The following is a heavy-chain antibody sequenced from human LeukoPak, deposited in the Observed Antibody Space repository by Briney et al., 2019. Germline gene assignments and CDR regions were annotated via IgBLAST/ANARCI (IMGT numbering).Heavy chain of an antibody. CDR2: ISWDGETT. V-gene: IGHV3-43*01. CDR1: RFTFDDYI. CDR3: AKARGLIGGAFDI. D-gene: IGHD3-22*01. Sequence: PGGSLRLPCAASRFTFDDYIMHWVRQAPGKGLEWVSLISWDGETTYYADSVKGRFTTSRDNSKNSLYLQMNSLRSEDTALYYCAKARGLIGGAFDIWGQGTMVTVSS. J-gene: IGHJ3*02.